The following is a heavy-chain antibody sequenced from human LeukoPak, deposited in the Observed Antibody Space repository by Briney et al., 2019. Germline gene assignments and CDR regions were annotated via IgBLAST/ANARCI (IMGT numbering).Heavy chain of an antibody. D-gene: IGHD2-2*02. V-gene: IGHV4-4*07. CDR3: VRDEYRDV. Sequence: SETLSLTCTVSGASINKDYWSWIRQPAGKGLEWIGRIHTSGSTHHNPSLKSRDTMSIDASKNQFSLKLSSVTAADTAVYYCVRDEYRDVWGKGTTVTVSS. CDR1: GASINKDY. CDR2: IHTSGST. J-gene: IGHJ6*04.